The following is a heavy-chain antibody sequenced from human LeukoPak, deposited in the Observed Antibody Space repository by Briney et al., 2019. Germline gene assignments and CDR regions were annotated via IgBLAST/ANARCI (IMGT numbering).Heavy chain of an antibody. Sequence: PGGSLRLSCAASGFTFDDYGMSWVRQAPGKGLEWVSAISGSGGSTYYADSVKGRFTISRDNSKNTLYLQMNSLRAEDTAVYYCAKDRSVGATPVGWFDPWGQGTLVTVSS. CDR2: ISGSGGST. CDR1: GFTFDDYG. CDR3: AKDRSVGATPVGWFDP. J-gene: IGHJ5*02. D-gene: IGHD1-26*01. V-gene: IGHV3-23*01.